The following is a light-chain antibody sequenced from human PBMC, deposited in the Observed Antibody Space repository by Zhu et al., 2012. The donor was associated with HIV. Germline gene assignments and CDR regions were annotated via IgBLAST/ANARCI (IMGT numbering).Light chain of an antibody. V-gene: IGKV3-11*01. CDR1: QSVNSF. J-gene: IGKJ4*01. CDR2: DTS. CDR3: QQRRNWPLT. Sequence: IVLTQSPATLSLSPGERATLSCRTSQSVNSFLAWYQQKPGQAPRLLIYDTSEMAAGVPARFSGSGSGTDFTLTISSLEPEDFAVYYCQQRRNWPLTFGGGTRVEI.